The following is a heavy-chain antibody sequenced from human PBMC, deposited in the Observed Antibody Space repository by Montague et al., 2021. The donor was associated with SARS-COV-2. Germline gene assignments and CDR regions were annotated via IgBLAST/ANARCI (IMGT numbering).Heavy chain of an antibody. CDR1: GFSLSTSGMC. V-gene: IGHV4-39*07. J-gene: IGHJ5*02. CDR2: IYYSGST. Sequence: LVKPTQTLTLTCTFSGFSLSTSGMCVSWIRQPPGKGLEWIGSIYYSGSTYYNPSLKSRVTISVDTSKNQFSLKLSSVTAADTAVYYCVGTLALRRGWFDPWGQGTLVTVSS. CDR3: VGTLALRRGWFDP. D-gene: IGHD1-7*01.